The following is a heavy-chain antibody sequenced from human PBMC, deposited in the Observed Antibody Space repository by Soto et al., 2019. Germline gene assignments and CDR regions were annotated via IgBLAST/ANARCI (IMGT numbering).Heavy chain of an antibody. V-gene: IGHV3-7*03. CDR1: GFTFSDYW. D-gene: IGHD1-26*01. CDR2: IKQDGNEK. Sequence: GGFLRLSCAVSGFTFSDYWMSWVRQAPGKGLEWVANIKQDGNEKYYVDSVKGRFTISRDNSKNTLYLQMNSLKTEDTAVYYCTRQLPSGNLDYWGQGTLVTVSS. CDR3: TRQLPSGNLDY. J-gene: IGHJ4*02.